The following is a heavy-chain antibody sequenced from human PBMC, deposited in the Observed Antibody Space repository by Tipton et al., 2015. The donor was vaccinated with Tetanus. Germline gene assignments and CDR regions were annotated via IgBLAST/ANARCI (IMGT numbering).Heavy chain of an antibody. CDR1: GGSVRGGSYQ. CDR2: ISNSGRT. V-gene: IGHV4-61*01. Sequence: TLSLTCTVSGGSVRGGSYQWNWIRQTPGKGLEWLAYISNSGRTNSNYSLKSRITISQDKSKNQFSLRLTSVTAADTAVYYCARANYDFPKKGPFDSWGPGSLVIVSS. J-gene: IGHJ4*02. CDR3: ARANYDFPKKGPFDS. D-gene: IGHD3-3*01.